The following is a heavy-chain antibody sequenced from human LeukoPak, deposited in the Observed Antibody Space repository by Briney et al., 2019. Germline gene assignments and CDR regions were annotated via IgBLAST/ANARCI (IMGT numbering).Heavy chain of an antibody. D-gene: IGHD3-16*01. CDR3: PRDGGLIDGIDI. J-gene: IGHJ3*02. CDR2: ISPDHGGT. V-gene: IGHV1-2*06. Sequence: ASVKVSCKASGYTFTGYYIHWLRQAPGQRLEWLGRISPDHGGTVSAQKFQGRVTMTRDTTINTVYMELSGLTSDDTALFYCPRDGGLIDGIDIWGQGTKVTVSS. CDR1: GYTFTGYY.